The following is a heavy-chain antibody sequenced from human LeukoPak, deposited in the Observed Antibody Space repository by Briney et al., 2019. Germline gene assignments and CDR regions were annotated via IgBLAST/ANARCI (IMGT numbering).Heavy chain of an antibody. CDR1: GFTFDDYA. CDR3: AKSGYDILTGPLDY. Sequence: GGSLRLSCAASGFTFDDYAMHWVRQAPGKGLERVSGISWNSGSIGYADSVKGRFTISRDNAKNSLYLQMNSLRAEDTALYYCAKSGYDILTGPLDYWGQGTLVTVSS. D-gene: IGHD3-9*01. J-gene: IGHJ4*02. CDR2: ISWNSGSI. V-gene: IGHV3-9*01.